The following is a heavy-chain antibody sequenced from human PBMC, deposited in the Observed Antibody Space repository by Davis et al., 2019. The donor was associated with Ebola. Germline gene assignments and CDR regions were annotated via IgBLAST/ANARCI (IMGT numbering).Heavy chain of an antibody. V-gene: IGHV3-23*01. CDR2: LGLSADT. Sequence: GESLKISCAASGFVFSSYVMSWVRRAPGKGLEWVSTLGLSADTYYADSVKGRLSVSRDNSKNTVYLQMHSLRVEDTAIYYCAKDNYAVTIMVGAFDIWGQGTVVTVSS. CDR1: GFVFSSYV. J-gene: IGHJ3*02. CDR3: AKDNYAVTIMVGAFDI. D-gene: IGHD4-17*01.